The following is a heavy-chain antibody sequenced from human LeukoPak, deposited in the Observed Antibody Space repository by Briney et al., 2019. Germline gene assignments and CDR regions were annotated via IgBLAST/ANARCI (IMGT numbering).Heavy chain of an antibody. CDR1: GFTFSNYA. J-gene: IGHJ4*02. Sequence: PGGSLRLSCAASGFTFSNYAMSWVRQAPGKGLEWVSAISGSGGSTYYADSVKGRFTISRDNSKNTLYLQMNSLRAEDTAVYYCAKPLQNGDYGPTRLYYFDYWGQGTLVTVSS. D-gene: IGHD4-17*01. V-gene: IGHV3-23*01. CDR2: ISGSGGST. CDR3: AKPLQNGDYGPTRLYYFDY.